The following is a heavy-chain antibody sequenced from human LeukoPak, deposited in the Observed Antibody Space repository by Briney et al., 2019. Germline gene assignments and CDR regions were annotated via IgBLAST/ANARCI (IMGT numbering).Heavy chain of an antibody. D-gene: IGHD6-13*01. Sequence: SETLSLTCAVYGGSFSGYYWSWIRQPPGKGLEWIGEINHSGSTNYNPSLKSRVIISVDTSKNQFSLKLSSVTAADTAVYYCAREGGIAAAGKYYYYGMDVWGQGTTVTVSS. CDR3: AREGGIAAAGKYYYYGMDV. J-gene: IGHJ6*02. CDR2: INHSGST. CDR1: GGSFSGYY. V-gene: IGHV4-34*01.